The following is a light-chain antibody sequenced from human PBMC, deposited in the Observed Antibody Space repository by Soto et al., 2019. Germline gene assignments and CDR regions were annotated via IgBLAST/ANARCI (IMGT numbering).Light chain of an antibody. CDR1: SRDVGGQNY. CDR3: CSHAGNNDYV. J-gene: IGLJ1*01. CDR2: AVS. Sequence: QSALTQPPSASGSPGQSVAISCTGTSRDVGGQNYVSWYQQHPGKAPKLIIYAVSNRPSGVPDRFSGSKSGNTASLTISGLRAEDEADYYCCSHAGNNDYVFGTGTKGTVL. V-gene: IGLV2-8*01.